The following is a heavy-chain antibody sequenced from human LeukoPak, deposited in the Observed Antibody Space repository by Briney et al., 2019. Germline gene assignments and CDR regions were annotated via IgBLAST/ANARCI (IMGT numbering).Heavy chain of an antibody. CDR1: GGSFSGYY. Sequence: KTSETLSLTCAVYGGSFSGYYWSWIRQPPGKGLEWIGEINHSGSTNYNPSLKSRVTISVDTSKNQFSLKLSSVTAADTAVYYCARVAMTGYYDHWYFDLWGRGIPVPVSS. CDR2: INHSGST. J-gene: IGHJ2*01. CDR3: ARVAMTGYYDHWYFDL. V-gene: IGHV4-34*01. D-gene: IGHD3-9*01.